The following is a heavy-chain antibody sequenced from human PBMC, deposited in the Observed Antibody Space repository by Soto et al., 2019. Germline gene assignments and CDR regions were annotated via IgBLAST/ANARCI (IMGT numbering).Heavy chain of an antibody. CDR3: AREIYDDYDSSGYYYYWRRSFDY. V-gene: IGHV3-74*01. D-gene: IGHD3-22*01. CDR2: INGDGSFT. J-gene: IGHJ4*02. CDR1: AFTFKNHW. Sequence: GGSLRLSCAASAFTFKNHWMHWVRQVPGKGPVWVSRINGDGSFTSYADAVKGRFTISRDNAKNTLSLQMNSLRAEDTAVYYCAREIYDDYDSSGYYYYWRRSFDYWGQGTLVTVSS.